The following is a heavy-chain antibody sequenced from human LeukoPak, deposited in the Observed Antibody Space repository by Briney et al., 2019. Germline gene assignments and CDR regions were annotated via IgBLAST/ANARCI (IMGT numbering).Heavy chain of an antibody. CDR2: INSDGRST. Sequence: PGGSLRLSCAASGLTFSTYWMHWVRQAPGKGLVWVSRINSDGRSTTYADFVKGRFTISRDNAKNTLYLQMNSLRAEDTAVYYCAREGTSGWYYFDYWGPGTLVTVSS. CDR3: AREGTSGWYYFDY. D-gene: IGHD6-19*01. CDR1: GLTFSTYW. V-gene: IGHV3-74*01. J-gene: IGHJ4*02.